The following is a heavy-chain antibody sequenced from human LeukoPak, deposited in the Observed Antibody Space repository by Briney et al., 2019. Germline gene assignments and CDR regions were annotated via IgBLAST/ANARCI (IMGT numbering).Heavy chain of an antibody. CDR2: IYHSGST. CDR3: ARKKVLRFLENAFDI. CDR1: GGSISSGGYY. V-gene: IGHV4-30-2*01. Sequence: PSETLSLTCTVSGGSISSGGYYWSWIRQPPGKGLEWIGYIYHSGSTYYNPSLKSRVTISVDRSKNQFSLKLSSVTAADTAVYYCARKKVLRFLENAFDIWGQGTMVTVSS. D-gene: IGHD3-3*01. J-gene: IGHJ3*02.